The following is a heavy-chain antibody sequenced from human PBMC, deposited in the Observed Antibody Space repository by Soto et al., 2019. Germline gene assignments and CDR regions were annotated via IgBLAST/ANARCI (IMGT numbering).Heavy chain of an antibody. CDR3: AKGDLLWDPFDF. Sequence: GGSLRLSCAASGLAFSNYAMTWVRQAPGKGLEWVSIITASGYSAYYGGAVKGRFTTSRDNSRSTLYLQMNGLRADDTAVYYCAKGDLLWDPFDFWGQGTLVTVSS. J-gene: IGHJ4*02. CDR1: GLAFSNYA. D-gene: IGHD3-16*01. CDR2: ITASGYSA. V-gene: IGHV3-23*01.